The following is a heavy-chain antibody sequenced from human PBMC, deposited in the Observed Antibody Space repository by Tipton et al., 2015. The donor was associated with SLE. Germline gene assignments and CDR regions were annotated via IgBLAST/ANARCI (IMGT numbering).Heavy chain of an antibody. CDR3: ARGSGSFDY. V-gene: IGHV3-20*04. CDR2: INWNGGRT. CDR1: GFTFSSYS. D-gene: IGHD1-26*01. J-gene: IGHJ4*02. Sequence: SLRLSCAASGFTFSSYSMNWVRQAPGKGLEWVSGINWNGGRTGYADSVKGRFIISRDNAKNSLYLQMNSLRAEDTALYYCARGSGSFDYWGQGTLVTVSS.